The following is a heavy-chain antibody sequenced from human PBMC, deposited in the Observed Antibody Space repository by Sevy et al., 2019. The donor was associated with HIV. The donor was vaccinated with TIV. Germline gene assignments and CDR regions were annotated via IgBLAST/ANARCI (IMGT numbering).Heavy chain of an antibody. V-gene: IGHV3-23*01. J-gene: IGHJ4*02. D-gene: IGHD4-17*01. Sequence: GGSLRLSCAASGFTFSSYAMSWVRQAPAKGLEWVSCIIGSGGRTYYAESVKGRFTISRDNAKNTLYLQMNNLRAEDTAVYYCAKDGHDYGDFYFNYWGQGTLVTVSS. CDR3: AKDGHDYGDFYFNY. CDR2: IIGSGGRT. CDR1: GFTFSSYA.